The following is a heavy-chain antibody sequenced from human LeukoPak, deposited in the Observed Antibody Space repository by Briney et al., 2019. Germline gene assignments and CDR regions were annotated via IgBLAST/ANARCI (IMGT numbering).Heavy chain of an antibody. Sequence: PSQTLSLTCAVSGGSISSGGYSWSWIRQPPGKGLEWIGNIYHTGSTFYNPSLKSRVTIPVDRPKNQFSLKLSSVTAADTAVYYCARGSLGTGFDYWGQGTLVTVSS. V-gene: IGHV4-30-2*01. J-gene: IGHJ4*02. CDR2: IYHTGST. CDR1: GGSISSGGYS. D-gene: IGHD1-1*01. CDR3: ARGSLGTGFDY.